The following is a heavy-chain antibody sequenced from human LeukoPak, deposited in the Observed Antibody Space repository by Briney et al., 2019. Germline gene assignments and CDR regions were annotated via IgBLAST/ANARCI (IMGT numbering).Heavy chain of an antibody. CDR1: GGSISSYY. CDR3: ATEPTRTPYYYMDV. CDR2: TSSSGSA. Sequence: SETLSPTCTVSGGSISSYYWNWIRQPAGKGLEWIGRTSSSGSANYNPSLKSRVTLSVDTSKNQLSLILNSVTAADTAVFYCATEPTRTPYYYMDVWGKGTTVIVSS. J-gene: IGHJ6*03. V-gene: IGHV4-4*07. D-gene: IGHD1-1*01.